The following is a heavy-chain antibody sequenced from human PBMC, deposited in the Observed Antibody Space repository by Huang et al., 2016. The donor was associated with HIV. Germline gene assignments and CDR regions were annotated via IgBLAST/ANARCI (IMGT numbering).Heavy chain of an antibody. D-gene: IGHD1-26*01. Sequence: VQLVESGGGVVQPGRSLRLACAATGFSFSTYGLHWVRQAPGKGLELVAVISYDGRNKDYAHSVKGRFTISRDTSENKVYLQMNSLRHEDTAVYYCAKDGADEEWDIDYWGQGTLVTVSS. J-gene: IGHJ4*02. CDR2: ISYDGRNK. CDR3: AKDGADEEWDIDY. V-gene: IGHV3-30*18. CDR1: GFSFSTYG.